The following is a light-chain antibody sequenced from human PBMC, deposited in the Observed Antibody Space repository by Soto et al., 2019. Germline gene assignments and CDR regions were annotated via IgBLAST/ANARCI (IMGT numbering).Light chain of an antibody. V-gene: IGKV1-39*01. J-gene: IGKJ1*01. CDR2: ATS. CDR1: QTVPTF. CDR3: QQYDTSPRT. Sequence: IQMTQSPSSLSASVGDTVTITCRASQTVPTFLNWYQQKPGKAPKLLIYATSSLEGGVPSRFSGSGSGTDFSLTISRLEPEDFAVYYCQQYDTSPRTFGQGTKVEI.